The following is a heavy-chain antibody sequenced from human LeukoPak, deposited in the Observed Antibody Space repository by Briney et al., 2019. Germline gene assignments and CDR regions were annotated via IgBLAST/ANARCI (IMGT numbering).Heavy chain of an antibody. CDR2: IYHSGST. CDR1: GGSISSGGYS. Sequence: SETLSLTCAVSGGSISSGGYSWSWIRQPPGIGLEWIGYIYHSGSTYYNPSLRSRVTISVDRSKNQFSLKLSSVTAADTAVYYCAGGQVGYCSGGSCRRTNLFDPWGQGTLVTVSS. D-gene: IGHD2-15*01. V-gene: IGHV4-30-2*01. J-gene: IGHJ5*02. CDR3: AGGQVGYCSGGSCRRTNLFDP.